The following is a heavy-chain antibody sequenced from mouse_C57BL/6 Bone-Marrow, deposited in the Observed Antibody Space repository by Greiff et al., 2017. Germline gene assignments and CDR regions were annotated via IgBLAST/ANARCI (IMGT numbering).Heavy chain of an antibody. CDR3: ARGGGTLDY. CDR1: GYTFTSYW. V-gene: IGHV1-69*01. CDR2: IDPSDSYT. J-gene: IGHJ2*01. D-gene: IGHD4-1*01. Sequence: QVQLQQPGAELVMPGASVKLSCKASGYTFTSYWMHWVKQRPGQGLEWIGEIDPSDSYTNYNQKLKGKSTLTVDNSSSTAYMQLSSLTSEDSAVYYCARGGGTLDYWGQGTTLTVSS.